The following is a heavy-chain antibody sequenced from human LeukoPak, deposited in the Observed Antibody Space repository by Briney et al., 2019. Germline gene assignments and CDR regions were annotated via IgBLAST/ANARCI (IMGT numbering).Heavy chain of an antibody. CDR1: GFTFSSYE. J-gene: IGHJ4*02. V-gene: IGHV3-48*03. CDR3: ARPRGYSGYSEFDS. D-gene: IGHD5-12*01. CDR2: ISSSSSII. Sequence: PGGSLRLSCAASGFTFSSYEMNWVRQAPGKGLEWVSYISSSSSIIKDADSAKGRFTISRDNAKNSLYLQMNSLRAEDTAVYYCARPRGYSGYSEFDSWGQGTLVTVSS.